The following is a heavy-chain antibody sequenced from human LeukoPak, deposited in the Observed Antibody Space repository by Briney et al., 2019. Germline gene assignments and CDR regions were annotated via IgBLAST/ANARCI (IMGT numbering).Heavy chain of an antibody. CDR2: IYYSGST. CDR1: GGSISSYY. J-gene: IGHJ5*02. V-gene: IGHV4-59*01. Sequence: SETLSLTCTVSGGSISSYYWSWIRQPPGKGLEWIGHIYYSGSTNYNPSPKSRVTISVDTSKNQFSLKLSSVTAADTAVYYCARKCSSSSPGWFDPWGQGTLVTVSS. CDR3: ARKCSSSSPGWFDP. D-gene: IGHD6-6*01.